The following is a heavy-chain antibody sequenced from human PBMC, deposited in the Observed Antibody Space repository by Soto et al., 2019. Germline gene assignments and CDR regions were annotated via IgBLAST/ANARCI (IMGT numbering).Heavy chain of an antibody. D-gene: IGHD2-15*01. CDR1: GFNFEDYA. CDR3: ARGRGELTVVGNWLDP. CDR2: INWNSGIT. Sequence: GGSLRLSCVAFGFNFEDYAMHWIRQAPGKGLEWVSGINWNSGITGYADSVKGRFTISRDNANNSLHLEMSSLKTEDTALYYCARGRGELTVVGNWLDPWGQGTLVTVYS. V-gene: IGHV3-9*01. J-gene: IGHJ5*02.